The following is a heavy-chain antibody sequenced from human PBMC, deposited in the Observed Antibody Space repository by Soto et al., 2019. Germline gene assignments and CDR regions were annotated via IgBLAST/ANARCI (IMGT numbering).Heavy chain of an antibody. J-gene: IGHJ6*02. CDR3: ARSSSYYYDSSGYPRTNYYGMDV. Sequence: GASVKVSCKASGGTFSSYAISWVRQAPGQGLEWMGGIIPIFGTANYAQKFQGRVTITADKSTSTAYMELSSLRSEDTAVYYCARSSSYYYDSSGYPRTNYYGMDVWGQGTTVNVSS. V-gene: IGHV1-69*06. CDR2: IIPIFGTA. CDR1: GGTFSSYA. D-gene: IGHD3-22*01.